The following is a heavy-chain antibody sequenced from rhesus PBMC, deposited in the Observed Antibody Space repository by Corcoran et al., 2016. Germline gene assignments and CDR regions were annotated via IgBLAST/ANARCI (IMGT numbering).Heavy chain of an antibody. CDR3: ARVICGNFQEDY. V-gene: IGHV4-65*01. Sequence: QVQLQESGPGLVKPSETLSLTCAVSGGSVSSSNWWSWIRQPPGKGLEWLGYISCSSGSTSYNPSLKIRVTISTATSKNRFSLRLGYVTAADTAVYYCARVICGNFQEDYWGQGVLVTVSS. J-gene: IGHJ4*01. CDR1: GGSVSSSNW. CDR2: ISCSSGST. D-gene: IGHD4-35*01.